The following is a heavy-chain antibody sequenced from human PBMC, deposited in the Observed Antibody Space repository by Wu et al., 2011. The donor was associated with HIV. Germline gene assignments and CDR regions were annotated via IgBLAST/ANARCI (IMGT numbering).Heavy chain of an antibody. Sequence: QVQLVQSGAEVKKPGASVKVSCKASGYTFTSYYMHWVRQAPGQGLEWMGIINPSGGSTTYAQKFQGRVTMTRDTSTSTVYMDLRSLTSDDTAVYYCARDLGGADFDYWGQGTLVTVSS. CDR1: GYTFTSYY. J-gene: IGHJ4*02. V-gene: IGHV1-46*01. CDR3: ARDLGGADFDY. CDR2: INPSGGST. D-gene: IGHD1-26*01.